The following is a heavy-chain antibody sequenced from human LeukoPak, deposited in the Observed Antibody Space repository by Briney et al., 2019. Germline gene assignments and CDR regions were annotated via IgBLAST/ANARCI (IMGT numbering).Heavy chain of an antibody. D-gene: IGHD2-2*01. J-gene: IGHJ4*02. CDR2: CGSGGTT. V-gene: IGHV3-23*01. CDR1: GFSFTTYA. CDR3: VKARGHPMPSYFFDQ. Sequence: GGSLRLSCAASGFSFTTYAMGWVRQVPGKGLEWVSSCGSGGTTYYAASVKGRFTISRDRSKNTVSLQLNTLRAEDSAVYYCVKARGHPMPSYFFDQWGQGSLVTVSS.